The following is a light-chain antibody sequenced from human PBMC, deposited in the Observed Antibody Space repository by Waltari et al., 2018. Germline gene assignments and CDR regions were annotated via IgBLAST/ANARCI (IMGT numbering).Light chain of an antibody. Sequence: DIQMTQSPSTLSASLGDRVTITCRASQRIRDWLAWYQQKPGKAPKLLIHRSSTLASGVPSRFSGSGSGTEFTLTISGLQPDDFATYYCQQYDNYFYTFGQGTKLE. CDR3: QQYDNYFYT. V-gene: IGKV1-5*03. CDR2: RSS. CDR1: QRIRDW. J-gene: IGKJ2*01.